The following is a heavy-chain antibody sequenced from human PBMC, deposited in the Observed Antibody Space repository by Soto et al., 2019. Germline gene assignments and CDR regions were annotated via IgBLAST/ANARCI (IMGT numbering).Heavy chain of an antibody. CDR2: MNPKSGYT. CDR3: ARVMGRVDI. CDR1: GYTFSNYD. V-gene: IGHV1-8*01. Sequence: QVQLVQSGAEVKKPGTSVRISCKTSGYTFSNYDINWVRQAAGQGLEWMGWMNPKSGYTGSARNFQGRVTMTRDTSMTTAYMELSSLRYEDTAKYYCARVMGRVDIWGQGTLVTVSS. D-gene: IGHD1-26*01. J-gene: IGHJ4*02.